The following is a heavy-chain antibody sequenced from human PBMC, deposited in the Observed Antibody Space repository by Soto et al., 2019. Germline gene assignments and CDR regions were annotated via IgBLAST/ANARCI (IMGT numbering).Heavy chain of an antibody. J-gene: IGHJ4*02. CDR3: AHRQIPKTYYYDSSGFDY. Sequence: QITLKESGPTLVKPTQTLTLTCTFSGFSLSTSGVGVGWIRQPPGKALEWLALIYWDDDKRYSPSLKSRLTLTKDXSKPQXXLTMTNMDPVDTATYYCAHRQIPKTYYYDSSGFDYWGQGTLVTVSS. D-gene: IGHD3-22*01. CDR1: GFSLSTSGVG. V-gene: IGHV2-5*02. CDR2: IYWDDDK.